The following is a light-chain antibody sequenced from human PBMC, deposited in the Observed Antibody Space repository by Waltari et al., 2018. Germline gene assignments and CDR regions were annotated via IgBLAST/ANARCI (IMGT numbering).Light chain of an antibody. J-gene: IGKJ4*01. V-gene: IGKV3-15*01. CDR1: QSIGSS. CDR3: QQYDNWPLT. CDR2: GAS. Sequence: EIVLTQSPATLSVSPGERATLSCRASQSIGSSLVWYQQKGGQAPRLLIFGASTRARGVPARFSGSGSGTEFTLTISSLQSEDFAVYYCQQYDNWPLTFGGGTKVEIK.